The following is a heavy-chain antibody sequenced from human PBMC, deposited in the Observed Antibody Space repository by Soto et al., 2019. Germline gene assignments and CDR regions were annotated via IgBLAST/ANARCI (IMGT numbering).Heavy chain of an antibody. CDR1: GYTFTNYA. D-gene: IGHD6-6*01. V-gene: IGHV1-18*01. J-gene: IGHJ4*02. CDR2: VNTYNGNP. Sequence: QVQLVQSGVEVKKPGASVKVSCKASGYTFTNYAIIWVRQAPGRGLEWMGWVNTYNGNPNYAQIIQGRVTMTTDTSTGTAYMELRSLNSDYSAVYYCARDSQYSTDWQRFDSWGQGTLVTVSS. CDR3: ARDSQYSTDWQRFDS.